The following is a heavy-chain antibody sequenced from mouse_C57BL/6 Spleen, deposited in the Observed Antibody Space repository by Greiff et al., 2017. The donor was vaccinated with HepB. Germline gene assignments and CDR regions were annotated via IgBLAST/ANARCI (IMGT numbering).Heavy chain of an antibody. CDR3: TRIPITTVVAPMDY. CDR1: GYTFTDYE. Sequence: QVQLKESGAELVRPGASVTLSCKASGYTFTDYEMHWVKQTPVHGLEWIGAIDPETGGTAYNQKFKGKAILTADKSSSTAYMELRSLTSEDSAVYYCTRIPITTVVAPMDYWGQGTSVTVSS. J-gene: IGHJ4*01. V-gene: IGHV1-15*01. CDR2: IDPETGGT. D-gene: IGHD1-1*01.